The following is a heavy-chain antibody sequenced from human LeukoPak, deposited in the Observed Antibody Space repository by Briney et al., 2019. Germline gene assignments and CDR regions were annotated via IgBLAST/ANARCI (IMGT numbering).Heavy chain of an antibody. V-gene: IGHV3-30*02. D-gene: IGHD1-26*01. CDR1: GFTFSSSG. CDR3: AKVGAPPDYFDY. CDR2: IRYDGSNK. Sequence: PGGSLRLSCAASGFTFSSSGMHWFRQAPGKGLGWVAFIRYDGSNKYYADSVKGRFTISRDNSKNTLYLQMNSLRAEDTAVYYCAKVGAPPDYFDYWGQGTLVTVSS. J-gene: IGHJ4*02.